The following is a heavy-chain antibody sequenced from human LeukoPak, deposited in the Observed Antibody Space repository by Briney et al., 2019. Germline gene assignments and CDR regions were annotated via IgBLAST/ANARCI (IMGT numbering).Heavy chain of an antibody. CDR1: GFTFSSYE. CDR3: ARGLDV. CDR2: IKQDGSEE. Sequence: GGSLRLSCAASGFTFSSYEMNWVRQAPGKGLEWVANIKQDGSEEYYVDSVKGRFTISTDNAKNSLYLQMNSLRAEDTAVYYCARGLDVWGKGTTVTVSS. J-gene: IGHJ6*04. V-gene: IGHV3-7*01.